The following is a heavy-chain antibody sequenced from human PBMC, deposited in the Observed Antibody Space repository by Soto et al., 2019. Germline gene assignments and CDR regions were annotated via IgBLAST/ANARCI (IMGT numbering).Heavy chain of an antibody. CDR1: GFTFSSYW. V-gene: IGHV3-7*01. CDR2: IKQDGSEK. CDR3: ARRSGYSGYPPARYYYYMDV. D-gene: IGHD5-12*01. J-gene: IGHJ6*03. Sequence: GGSLRLSCAASGFTFSSYWMSWVRQAPGKGLEWVANIKQDGSEKYYVDSVKGRFTISRDNAKNSLYLQMNSLRAEDTAVYYCARRSGYSGYPPARYYYYMDVWGKGTTVTVSS.